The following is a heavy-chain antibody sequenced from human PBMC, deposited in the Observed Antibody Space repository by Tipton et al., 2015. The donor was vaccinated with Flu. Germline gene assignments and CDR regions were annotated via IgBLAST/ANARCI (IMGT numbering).Heavy chain of an antibody. D-gene: IGHD2-2*01. V-gene: IGHV4-39*07. CDR1: GASIRSTTYY. CDR3: APSTRYWTGGHFFGW. CDR2: IYKTGIT. J-gene: IGHJ4*02. Sequence: LRLSCDVSGASIRSTTYYWGWIRQPPGKGLEWIGSIYKTGITDYNPSLKSRVTLSLDTSKNQFSLKVRSVNAADTAVYYCAPSTRYWTGGHFFGWWGRGTQVTVSS.